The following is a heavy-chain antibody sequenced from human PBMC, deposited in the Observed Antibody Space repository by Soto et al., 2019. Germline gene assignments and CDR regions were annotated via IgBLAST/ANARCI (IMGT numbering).Heavy chain of an antibody. V-gene: IGHV4-4*02. CDR2: VYHSGTT. D-gene: IGHD3-3*01. Sequence: QVQLQESGPGLVKPSGTLSLTCAVSGGSISDNWWSWVRQPPGKGLEWIGEVYHSGTTYYNPSLKSRVTISLDKSASQISLTLNSVTAADTAVYYCARHVALARTSGFDSWGQGTLVTVSS. J-gene: IGHJ4*02. CDR1: GGSISDNW. CDR3: ARHVALARTSGFDS.